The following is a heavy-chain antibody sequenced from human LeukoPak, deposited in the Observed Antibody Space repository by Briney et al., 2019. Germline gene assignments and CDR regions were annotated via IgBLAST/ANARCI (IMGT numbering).Heavy chain of an antibody. V-gene: IGHV1-69*04. CDR1: GGTFSSYA. J-gene: IGHJ6*02. D-gene: IGHD1-14*01. CDR2: IIPILGIA. Sequence: SVKVSCKASGGTFSSYAISWVRQAPGQGLEWMGRIIPILGIANYAQKFQGRVTITADKSTSTAYMELSSLRSEDTAVYYWGKFLTGTPYGMDVWGQGTPVTLSS. CDR3: GKFLTGTPYGMDV.